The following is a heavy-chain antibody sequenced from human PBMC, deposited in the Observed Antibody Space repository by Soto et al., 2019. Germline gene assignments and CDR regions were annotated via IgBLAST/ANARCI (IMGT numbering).Heavy chain of an antibody. CDR3: TCIFSGGYGYGFYYYGVDV. D-gene: IGHD5-18*01. V-gene: IGHV4-39*01. Sequence: SETLSLTCTVSGGSISSSSYYWGWIRQPPGKGLEWIGSIYYSGSTYYNPSLKSRVTISVDTSKSQFSLKLSSVTAADTAVYYCTCIFSGGYGYGFYYYGVDVWGQGTTVTVSS. J-gene: IGHJ6*02. CDR2: IYYSGST. CDR1: GGSISSSSYY.